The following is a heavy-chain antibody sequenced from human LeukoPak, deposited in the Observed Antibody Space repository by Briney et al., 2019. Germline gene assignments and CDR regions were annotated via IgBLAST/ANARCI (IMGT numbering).Heavy chain of an antibody. Sequence: SETLSLTCTVSGYSISSGYYWGWIRQPPGKGLEWIGSIYHSGSTNYNPSLKSRVTISVDTSNNQFSLKLTSVTAADTAMYYCATQILLCHYYWGQGTLVTVSS. CDR2: IYHSGST. D-gene: IGHD3-10*01. V-gene: IGHV4-38-2*02. CDR3: ATQILLCHYY. CDR1: GYSISSGYY. J-gene: IGHJ4*02.